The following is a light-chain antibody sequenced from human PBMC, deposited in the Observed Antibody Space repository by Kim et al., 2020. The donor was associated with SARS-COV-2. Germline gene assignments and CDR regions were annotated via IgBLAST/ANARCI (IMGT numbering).Light chain of an antibody. V-gene: IGKV3-15*01. J-gene: IGKJ2*01. CDR1: QSASGN. Sequence: SVSPGERATLACRVSQSASGNLAWYQQNPGQAPRLLIYGASTRATGIPSRFSGSGSGTEFTLTITSLQSEDLAVYSCQQYNNWPYTFGQGTKLEI. CDR2: GAS. CDR3: QQYNNWPYT.